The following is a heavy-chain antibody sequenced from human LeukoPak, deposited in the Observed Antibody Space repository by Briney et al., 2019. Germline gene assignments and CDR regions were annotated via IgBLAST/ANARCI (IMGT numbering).Heavy chain of an antibody. J-gene: IGHJ4*02. CDR1: GGSISSYY. D-gene: IGHD3-3*01. CDR2: IYYSGST. V-gene: IGHV4-59*01. CDR3: ARTPFWSGSRFDY. Sequence: PSETLSLTCTVSGGSISSYYWSWIWQPPGKGLEWIGYIYYSGSTNYNPSLKSRVTISVDTSKNQFSLKLSSVTAADTAVYYCARTPFWSGSRFDYWGQGTLVTVSS.